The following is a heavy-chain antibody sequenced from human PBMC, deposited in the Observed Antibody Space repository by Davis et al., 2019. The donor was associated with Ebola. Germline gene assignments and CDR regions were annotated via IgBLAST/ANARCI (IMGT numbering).Heavy chain of an antibody. J-gene: IGHJ4*02. CDR1: GFTFSGSS. Sequence: GGSLRLSCAASGFTFSGSSMHWVRQASGKGLEWVGRITSKADNYATEYVASAKGRFTISRDDSKKTAYLQMNSLKTEDTAVYYCSRADWGSTDYFDYWGQGTLVTVSS. V-gene: IGHV3-73*01. CDR3: SRADWGSTDYFDY. D-gene: IGHD7-27*01. CDR2: ITSKADNYAT.